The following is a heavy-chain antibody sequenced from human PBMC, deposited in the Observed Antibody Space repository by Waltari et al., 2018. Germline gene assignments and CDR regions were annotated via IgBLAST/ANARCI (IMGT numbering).Heavy chain of an antibody. Sequence: QVQLVQSGAEVKKPGASVKVSCKASGYTFTSYDINWVRQATGQGLEWMGCMNPTSGNTGYEQKFQGRVTMTRNTSISTAYMELSSLRSEDTAVYYCARGRKIPYWYFDLWGRCTLVTVSS. CDR1: GYTFTSYD. CDR3: ARGRKIPYWYFDL. V-gene: IGHV1-8*01. J-gene: IGHJ2*01. CDR2: MNPTSGNT. D-gene: IGHD2-2*01.